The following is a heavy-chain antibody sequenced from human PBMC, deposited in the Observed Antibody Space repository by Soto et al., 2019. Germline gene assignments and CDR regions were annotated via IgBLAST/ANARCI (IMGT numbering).Heavy chain of an antibody. D-gene: IGHD1-26*01. Sequence: GASVKVSCKASGYTFTSYAMHWVRQAPGQRLEWMGWINAGNGNTKYSQKFQGRVTITRDTSASTAYMELSSLRSEDTAVYYCARWEDVRLYYFDYWGQGTLVTVSS. J-gene: IGHJ4*02. V-gene: IGHV1-3*01. CDR2: INAGNGNT. CDR3: ARWEDVRLYYFDY. CDR1: GYTFTSYA.